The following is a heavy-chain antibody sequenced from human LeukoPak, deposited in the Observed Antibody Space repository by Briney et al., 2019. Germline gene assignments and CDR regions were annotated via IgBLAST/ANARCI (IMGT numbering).Heavy chain of an antibody. D-gene: IGHD2-2*02. J-gene: IGHJ4*02. CDR3: AKDRWSSTSCYIFDY. V-gene: IGHV3-30*02. CDR2: IRYDGTNK. CDR1: GFTFINYG. Sequence: GGSLRLSCAASGFTFINYGMHWVRQAPGKGLEWVAFIRYDGTNKYYADSVKGRFTISRDNTLYLQMNSLRAEDTAVYYCAKDRWSSTSCYIFDYSGQGTLVTVSS.